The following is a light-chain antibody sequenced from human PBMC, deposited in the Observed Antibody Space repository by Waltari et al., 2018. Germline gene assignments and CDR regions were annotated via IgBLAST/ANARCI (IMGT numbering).Light chain of an antibody. V-gene: IGKV1-39*01. CDR2: IAS. CDR3: QQTYTTPPT. J-gene: IGKJ2*01. CDR1: QSINTY. Sequence: DIQMTQSPSSLSASVGDRVTITCRASQSINTYLNWYQQKPGRAPKVLIYIASNLQTGVPSRFSGSGSGTVFTLTSSSLQPEDFATYYCQQTYTTPPTFGQGTKLEIK.